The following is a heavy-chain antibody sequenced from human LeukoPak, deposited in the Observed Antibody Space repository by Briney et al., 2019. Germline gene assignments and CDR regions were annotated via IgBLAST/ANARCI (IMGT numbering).Heavy chain of an antibody. CDR1: GFTFNSRV. CDR3: AKESYYDFWNGYSFGY. D-gene: IGHD3-3*01. V-gene: IGHV3-23*01. CDR2: ISGSGGTS. J-gene: IGHJ4*02. Sequence: PGGSLRLSCVTAGFTFNSRVMGWVRQAPGKGLEWVSTISGSGGTSSHADSVKGRFTTSRDNSKNTLYLEMNSLRAEDTALYYCAKESYYDFWNGYSFGYWGQGTLVTVSS.